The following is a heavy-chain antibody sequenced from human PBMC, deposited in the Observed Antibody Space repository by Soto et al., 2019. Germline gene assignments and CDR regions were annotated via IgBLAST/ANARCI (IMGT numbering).Heavy chain of an antibody. D-gene: IGHD3-10*01. J-gene: IGHJ6*02. CDR1: GGTVSSYT. Sequence: GASVQVSCKASGGTVSSYTISWVRQAPGQGLEWMGRIIPILGIANYAQKFQGRVTITADKSTSTAYMELSSLRSEDTAVYYCARHSMVRGVIHYYYGMDVWGQGTTVTVSS. CDR3: ARHSMVRGVIHYYYGMDV. V-gene: IGHV1-69*02. CDR2: IIPILGIA.